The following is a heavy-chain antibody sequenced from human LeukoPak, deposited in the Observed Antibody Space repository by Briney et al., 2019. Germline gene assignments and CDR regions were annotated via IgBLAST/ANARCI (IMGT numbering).Heavy chain of an antibody. Sequence: GGSLRLSCAGFGFTFNTYNMNWVRQAPGKGLEWVASISSSSTSIYYADSVKGRFTISRDNAKTSLYLQMYNLTAEDTAMYYCARNVAGFRFNSGWEAPRYWGQGTLVTVSS. CDR2: ISSSSTSI. V-gene: IGHV3-21*01. J-gene: IGHJ4*02. CDR1: GFTFNTYN. CDR3: ARNVAGFRFNSGWEAPRY. D-gene: IGHD6-19*01.